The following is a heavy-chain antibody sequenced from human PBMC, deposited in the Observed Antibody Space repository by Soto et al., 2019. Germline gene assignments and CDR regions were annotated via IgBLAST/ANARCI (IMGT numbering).Heavy chain of an antibody. CDR1: GFTFSSYE. CDR3: VREPDV. CDR2: VSPSGDTT. J-gene: IGHJ6*02. Sequence: PGGSLRLSCAASGFTFSSYEMNWVRQGPGKGLEWVAAVSPSGDTTHYADSLKGRLTISRDNSKNTVSLQMNSLSADDTGLYYCVREPDVWGQGISVTVS. V-gene: IGHV3-23*01.